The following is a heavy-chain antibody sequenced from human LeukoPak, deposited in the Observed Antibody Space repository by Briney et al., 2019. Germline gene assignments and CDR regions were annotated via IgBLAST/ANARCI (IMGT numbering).Heavy chain of an antibody. Sequence: GASVKVSCKASGYTFTSYGISWVRQAPGQGLEWMGWISAYNGNTNYAQKLQGRVTMTTDTSTSTAYMELRSLRSDDTAVYYCARDPYYDFWSGYYLAPRNYFGYWGQGTLVTVSS. CDR1: GYTFTSYG. CDR3: ARDPYYDFWSGYYLAPRNYFGY. CDR2: ISAYNGNT. D-gene: IGHD3-3*01. V-gene: IGHV1-18*01. J-gene: IGHJ4*02.